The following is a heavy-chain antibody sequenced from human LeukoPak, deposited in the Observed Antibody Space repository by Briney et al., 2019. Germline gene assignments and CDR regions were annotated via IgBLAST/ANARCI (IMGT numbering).Heavy chain of an antibody. CDR2: IYYSGST. V-gene: IGHV4-39*07. Sequence: SEILSLTCTVSGGSISSSSYYWGWIRQPPGKGLEWIGSIYYSGSTDYNPSLESRVTISLDTSNNQFFLDLNSVTAADTAVYYCANKVYCSTTSCYPAGYWGQGTLVTVSS. J-gene: IGHJ4*02. CDR1: GGSISSSSYY. D-gene: IGHD2-2*01. CDR3: ANKVYCSTTSCYPAGY.